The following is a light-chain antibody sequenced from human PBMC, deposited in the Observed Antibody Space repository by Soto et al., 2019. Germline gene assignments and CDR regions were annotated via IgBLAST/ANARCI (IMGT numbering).Light chain of an antibody. V-gene: IGKV3-15*01. CDR1: QSVSSN. CDR3: QQYSNSPLT. Sequence: EILMTQSPATLSVSPGERATVSCRASQSVSSNLAWYQQKPGQAPRLLIYGASTRATGIPARFSGSGSGTEFTLTISSLQSEDFAVYYCQQYSNSPLTFGGGTKVDIK. J-gene: IGKJ4*01. CDR2: GAS.